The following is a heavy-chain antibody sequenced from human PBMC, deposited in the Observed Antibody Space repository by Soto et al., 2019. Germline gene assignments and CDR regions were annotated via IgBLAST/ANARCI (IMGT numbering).Heavy chain of an antibody. D-gene: IGHD6-13*01. CDR3: ARQGSSWNDAFDI. J-gene: IGHJ3*02. CDR1: GYSFTSYW. CDR2: IYPGDSDT. V-gene: IGHV5-51*07. Sequence: PGESLKISCKGSGYSFTSYWIGWVHQMPGKGLEWMGIIYPGDSDTRYSPSFQGQVTISADKSISTAYLQWSSLKAPDTAMYYCARQGSSWNDAFDIWGQGTMVTVSS.